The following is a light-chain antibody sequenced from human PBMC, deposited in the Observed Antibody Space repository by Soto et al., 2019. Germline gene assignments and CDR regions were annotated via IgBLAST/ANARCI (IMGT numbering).Light chain of an antibody. CDR3: QQRSNWPPSIT. J-gene: IGKJ5*01. V-gene: IGKV3-11*01. CDR2: DAS. CDR1: QSVSSY. Sequence: EIVLTQSPATLSLSPGERATLSCRASQSVSSYLAWYQQKPGQAPRLLIYDASNRATGIPARFSGSGSGTDFTLTISSLEPEDFAVYYCQQRSNWPPSITFGQETLLEIK.